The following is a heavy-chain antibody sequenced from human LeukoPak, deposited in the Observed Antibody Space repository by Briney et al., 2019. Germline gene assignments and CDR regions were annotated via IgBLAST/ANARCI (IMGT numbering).Heavy chain of an antibody. Sequence: GGPLRLSCAASGFTFSNWWMTWVRQAPGKGLEWVANIKEDGTEKNYVDSVKGRFTISRDNAKNTLYLQMNSLRAEDTAVYYCARGHDGFYWGLGTLVIVSS. CDR2: IKEDGTEK. CDR1: GFTFSNWW. CDR3: ARGHDGFY. V-gene: IGHV3-7*01. D-gene: IGHD3-10*01. J-gene: IGHJ4*02.